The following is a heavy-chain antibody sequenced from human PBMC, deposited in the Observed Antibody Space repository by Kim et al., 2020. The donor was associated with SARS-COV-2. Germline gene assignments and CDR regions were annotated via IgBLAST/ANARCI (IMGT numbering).Heavy chain of an antibody. Sequence: GGSLRLSCAASGFTFSSYSMNWVRQAPGKGLEWVSSISSSSSYIYYADSVKGRFTISRDNAKNSLYLQMNSLRAEDTAVYYCARGPYYDSSGYYDWYFDLWGRGTLVTVSS. CDR3: ARGPYYDSSGYYDWYFDL. J-gene: IGHJ2*01. CDR2: ISSSSSYI. D-gene: IGHD3-22*01. V-gene: IGHV3-21*01. CDR1: GFTFSSYS.